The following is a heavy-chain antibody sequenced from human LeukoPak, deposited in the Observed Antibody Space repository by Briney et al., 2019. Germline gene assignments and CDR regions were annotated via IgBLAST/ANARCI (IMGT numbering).Heavy chain of an antibody. D-gene: IGHD5-12*01. J-gene: IGHJ6*03. CDR3: ARGSGGYDPSHAFGYYYTDV. V-gene: IGHV3-48*01. CDR2: ISSSSSTI. Sequence: GGSLRLSCAASGFTFSSYSMNWVRQAPGKGLEWVSYISSSSSTIYYADSVKGRFTISRDNAKNSLYLQMNSLRAEDTALYHCARGSGGYDPSHAFGYYYTDVWGNGTTVTVSS. CDR1: GFTFSSYS.